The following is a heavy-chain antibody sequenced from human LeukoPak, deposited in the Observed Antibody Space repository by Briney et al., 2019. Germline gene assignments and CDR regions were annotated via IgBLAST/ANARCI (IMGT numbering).Heavy chain of an antibody. D-gene: IGHD2-8*01. CDR3: AKDKHCSNGVCHRTFDV. CDR1: GYTFREYG. V-gene: IGHV1-18*01. Sequence: ASVKVSCKVSGYTFREYGITWVRQAPGQGLEWMGWVGADHDYIDYAQNFQGRLTVTTDTSTNTAYMELESLRADDTAMYYCAKDKHCSNGVCHRTFDVWGQGTWITVSS. J-gene: IGHJ3*01. CDR2: VGADHDYI.